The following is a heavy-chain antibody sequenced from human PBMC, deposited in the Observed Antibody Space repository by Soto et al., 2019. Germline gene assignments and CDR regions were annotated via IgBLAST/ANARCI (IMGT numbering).Heavy chain of an antibody. Sequence: EVQLLESGGGLVQPGGSLRLSCAASGFTFSSYAMSWVRQAPGKGLEWVSAISGSGGSTYYADSVKGRFTISRDNSKNTLYLQMNSLRAEDTAVYYCAKVWEGSSSWYGNYYYDGIDVWGQGTTVTVSS. CDR3: AKVWEGSSSWYGNYYYDGIDV. J-gene: IGHJ6*02. CDR1: GFTFSSYA. V-gene: IGHV3-23*01. D-gene: IGHD6-13*01. CDR2: ISGSGGST.